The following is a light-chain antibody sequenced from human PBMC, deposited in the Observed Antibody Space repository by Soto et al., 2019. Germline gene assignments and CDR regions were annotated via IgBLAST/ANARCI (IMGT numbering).Light chain of an antibody. CDR1: SSDVGSYNL. CDR2: EGS. J-gene: IGLJ3*02. V-gene: IGLV2-23*01. Sequence: QSVLTQPASVSGSTGQSITSSCTGTSSDVGSYNLVSWYQQHPGNAPKLMIYEGSKRPSGVSNRFFGSKSGNTASLTISGLQAEDEADYYCCSFARGSTLVFVGGTKLTVL. CDR3: CSFARGSTLV.